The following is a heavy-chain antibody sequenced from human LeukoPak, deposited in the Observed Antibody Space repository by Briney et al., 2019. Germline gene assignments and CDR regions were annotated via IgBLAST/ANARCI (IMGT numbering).Heavy chain of an antibody. V-gene: IGHV1-69*04. J-gene: IGHJ4*02. CDR3: ARELAIPAAIQ. D-gene: IGHD2-2*01. CDR1: GYTFTSYY. CDR2: IIPILGIA. Sequence: GASVKVSCKASGYTFTSYYMHWVRQAPGQGLEWMGRIIPILGIANYAQKFQGRVTITADKSTSTAYMELSSLRSEDTAVYYCARELAIPAAIQWGQGTLVTVSS.